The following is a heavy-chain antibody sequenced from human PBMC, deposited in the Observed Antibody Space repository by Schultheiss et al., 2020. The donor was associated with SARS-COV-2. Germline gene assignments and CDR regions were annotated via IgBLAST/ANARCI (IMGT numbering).Heavy chain of an antibody. Sequence: GESLKISCAASGFSVSNNYMSWVRQAPGKGLEWVSSISSSSSYIYYADSVKGRFTISRDNAKNSLYLQMNSLRAEDTAVYYCAKVGDCTGDNCYKFYYYGMDVWGQGTTVTVSS. V-gene: IGHV3-21*01. J-gene: IGHJ6*02. CDR3: AKVGDCTGDNCYKFYYYGMDV. CDR1: GFSVSNNY. D-gene: IGHD2-8*02. CDR2: ISSSSSYI.